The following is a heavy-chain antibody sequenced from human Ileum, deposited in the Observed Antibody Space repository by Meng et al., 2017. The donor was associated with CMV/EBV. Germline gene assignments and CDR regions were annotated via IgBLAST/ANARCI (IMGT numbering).Heavy chain of an antibody. CDR1: GFTFSSYS. CDR3: ARGRDYYGSDYFDF. D-gene: IGHD3-10*01. V-gene: IGHV3-21*01. Sequence: GESLKISCAASGFTFSSYSMSWVRQAAGKGLEWVSSISSSSSPIYYADSVKGRITISRDNAKNSLYLQMSSLRAEDTAVYYCARGRDYYGSDYFDFWGQGTLVTVSS. J-gene: IGHJ4*02. CDR2: ISSSSSPI.